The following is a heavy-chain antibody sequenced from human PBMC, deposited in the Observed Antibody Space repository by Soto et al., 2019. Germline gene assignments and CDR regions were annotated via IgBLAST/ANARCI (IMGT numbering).Heavy chain of an antibody. CDR3: ARDLRSGSYQNYYYYGMDV. V-gene: IGHV1-2*04. Sequence: GASVKVSCKASGYTFTGYYMHWVRQAPGQGLEWMGWINPNSGGTNYAQKFQGWVTMTRDTSISTAYMELSRLRSDDTAVYYCARDLRSGSYQNYYYYGMDVWGQGTTVTVSS. D-gene: IGHD1-26*01. CDR1: GYTFTGYY. J-gene: IGHJ6*02. CDR2: INPNSGGT.